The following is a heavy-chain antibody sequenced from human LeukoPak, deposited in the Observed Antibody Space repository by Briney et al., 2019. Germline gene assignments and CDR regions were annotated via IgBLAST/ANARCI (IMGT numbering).Heavy chain of an antibody. Sequence: SETLSLTCAVSGGSISSGYYWGRIRQSPGKGLEWIGSIYHSGSTYYNPSLKSRVTISVDTSKNQFSLKLSSVTAADTAVYYCAKSRSGAGLFDSWGQGTLVTVSS. V-gene: IGHV4-38-2*01. CDR2: IYHSGST. CDR3: AKSRSGAGLFDS. J-gene: IGHJ4*02. CDR1: GGSISSGYY. D-gene: IGHD6-13*01.